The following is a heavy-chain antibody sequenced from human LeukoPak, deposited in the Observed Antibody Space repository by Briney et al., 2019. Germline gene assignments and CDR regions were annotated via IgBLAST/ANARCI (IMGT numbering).Heavy chain of an antibody. D-gene: IGHD5-12*01. CDR2: INHSGST. J-gene: IGHJ3*02. CDR1: GGSFSGYY. V-gene: IGHV4-34*01. Sequence: SETLSLTCAVYGGSFSGYYWSWIRQPPGKGLEWIGEINHSGSTNYNPSLKSRVTISVDTSKNQFSLKLSSVTAADTAVYYCARGSLWWLRRDAFDIWGQGTMVSVSS. CDR3: ARGSLWWLRRDAFDI.